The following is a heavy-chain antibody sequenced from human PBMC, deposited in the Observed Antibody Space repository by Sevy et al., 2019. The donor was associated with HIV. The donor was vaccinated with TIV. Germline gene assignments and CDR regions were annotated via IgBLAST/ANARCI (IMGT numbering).Heavy chain of an antibody. V-gene: IGHV3-15*01. CDR2: MKSKIDGGRT. Sequence: GESLKIYCAASGFTFSIIYMNWVRQSPGKGLEWVGSMKSKIDGGRTDYAAPVKDRFTMSRDDSINTLYLQMNSLKADDTAVYYCTTVGFPHWGSEAFDIWVQGTMVTVSS. D-gene: IGHD3-16*01. J-gene: IGHJ3*02. CDR1: GFTFSIIY. CDR3: TTVGFPHWGSEAFDI.